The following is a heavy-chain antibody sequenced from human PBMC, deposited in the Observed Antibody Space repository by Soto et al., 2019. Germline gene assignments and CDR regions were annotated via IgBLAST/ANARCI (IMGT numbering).Heavy chain of an antibody. Sequence: ASVKVSCKASGYSFSSYGISWVRQAPGQGLEWMGWISVNNGNTNYAQKFQGRVTMTTDTSTSTAYMELRSLRSDDTAVYYCATSYDSGFDPWGRGTLVTVSS. J-gene: IGHJ5*02. CDR3: ATSYDSGFDP. D-gene: IGHD5-12*01. CDR2: ISVNNGNT. V-gene: IGHV1-18*04. CDR1: GYSFSSYG.